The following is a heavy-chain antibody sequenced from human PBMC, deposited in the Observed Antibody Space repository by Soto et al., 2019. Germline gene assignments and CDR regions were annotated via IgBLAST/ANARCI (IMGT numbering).Heavy chain of an antibody. CDR1: GGSISSGGYY. Sequence: SDTLSLTCTFSGGSISSGGYYWSWIRQHPGKGLEWIGYIYYSGSTYYNPSLKSRVTISVDTSKNQFSLKLSSVTAADTAVYYCARVKNYDSSGYYSGADDYWGQGTLVTVSS. CDR2: IYYSGST. D-gene: IGHD3-22*01. J-gene: IGHJ4*02. V-gene: IGHV4-30-4*02. CDR3: ARVKNYDSSGYYSGADDY.